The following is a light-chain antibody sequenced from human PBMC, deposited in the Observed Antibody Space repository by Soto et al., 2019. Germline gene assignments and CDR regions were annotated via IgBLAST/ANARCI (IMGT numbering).Light chain of an antibody. J-gene: IGLJ1*01. CDR2: SNN. Sequence: QSVLTPPPSSSGTPGQRVPISCSVSSSNIGSNTVSWYQHLPGTAPKLLIYSNNQRPSGVPDRFSGPKSGTSASLAISGLQSEDEADYYCAAWDDTLNGLYVFGTGTKVTVL. CDR1: SSNIGSNT. V-gene: IGLV1-44*01. CDR3: AAWDDTLNGLYV.